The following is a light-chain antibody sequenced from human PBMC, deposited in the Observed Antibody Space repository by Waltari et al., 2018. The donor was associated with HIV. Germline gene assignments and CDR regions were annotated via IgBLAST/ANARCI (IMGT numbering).Light chain of an antibody. CDR3: LQTYNAPLT. CDR1: QNINTF. CDR2: GSS. Sequence: DIQMTQSPSSLSASVGDRATFTCRASQNINTFLNWFQQKPGKAPKVLIYGSSTLQLGVPSRFSGRGSGTDFTLTISGLQPEDFATYYCLQTYNAPLTFGPGTKLDVK. V-gene: IGKV1-39*01. J-gene: IGKJ3*01.